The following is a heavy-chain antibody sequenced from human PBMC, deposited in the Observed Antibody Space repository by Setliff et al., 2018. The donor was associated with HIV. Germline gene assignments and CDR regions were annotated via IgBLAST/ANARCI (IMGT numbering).Heavy chain of an antibody. D-gene: IGHD6-19*01. Sequence: SLRLSCAASGFTFSSYAMSWVRQAPGKGLEWVSIISGNSGSTYYADSVKGRFTISRDNSKNTLYLQMNSLRAEDTAVYYCAKDRGSGWYGDYFDYWGQGTLVTVS. CDR3: AKDRGSGWYGDYFDY. J-gene: IGHJ4*02. V-gene: IGHV3-23*01. CDR1: GFTFSSYA. CDR2: ISGNSGST.